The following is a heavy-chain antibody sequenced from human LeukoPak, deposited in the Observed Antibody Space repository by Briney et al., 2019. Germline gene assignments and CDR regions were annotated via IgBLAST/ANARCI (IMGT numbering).Heavy chain of an antibody. CDR2: IRNKANPYTT. D-gene: IGHD6-13*01. CDR3: ARAGVGTRYFDL. Sequence: GGSLRLSCVASGFAFSDYYMDWVRQVSGKLLDWVGRIRNKANPYTTEYAASVKGRFTISRDESKNSLYLQMNSLKTEDTAVYFCARAGVGTRYFDLWGRGTLVTVSS. J-gene: IGHJ2*01. V-gene: IGHV3-72*01. CDR1: GFAFSDYY.